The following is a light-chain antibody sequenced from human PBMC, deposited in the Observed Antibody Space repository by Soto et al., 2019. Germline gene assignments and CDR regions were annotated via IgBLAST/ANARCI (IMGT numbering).Light chain of an antibody. CDR3: CTWDGSMSGGGV. CDR2: DNY. J-gene: IGLJ3*02. CDR1: NANIGSNS. Sequence: QSVLTQPPSVSAAPGQQVTISCSGSNANIGSNSVAWYQQVPGSAPQLLIYDNYHRPSGIPDRFSGSKSGTSATLAITGLQTGDEADYYCCTWDGSMSGGGVFGGGTKLTVL. V-gene: IGLV1-51*01.